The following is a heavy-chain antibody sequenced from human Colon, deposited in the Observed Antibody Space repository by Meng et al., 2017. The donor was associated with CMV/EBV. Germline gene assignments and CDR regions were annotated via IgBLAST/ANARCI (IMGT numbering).Heavy chain of an antibody. V-gene: IGHV4-4*01. D-gene: IGHD6-6*01. Sequence: CSVSGGSFSGNNWWAWVRQPPGKGLEWVGEIDESGSTNYRPSLRGRVTISFDKSKNQFSLVLTSVTAADTAMYFCVNVVPTYYFNYWGHGTLVTVSS. CDR2: IDESGST. J-gene: IGHJ4*01. CDR3: VNVVPTYYFNY. CDR1: GGSFSGNNW.